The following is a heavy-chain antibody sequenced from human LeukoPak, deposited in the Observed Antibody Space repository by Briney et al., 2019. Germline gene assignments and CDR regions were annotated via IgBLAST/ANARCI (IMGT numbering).Heavy chain of an antibody. CDR3: ASEEHLGLNY. V-gene: IGHV1-2*02. CDR1: GYTFTGYY. D-gene: IGHD1-26*01. J-gene: IGHJ4*02. CDR2: INRNSGGT. Sequence: ASVKVSCKASGYTFTGYYMRWVRQAPGQALEWMGWINRNSGGTNYAQKNQGSVTMTRDTSISTAYMELSRLRSADTAVYYCASEEHLGLNYWGEGNLVTVSS.